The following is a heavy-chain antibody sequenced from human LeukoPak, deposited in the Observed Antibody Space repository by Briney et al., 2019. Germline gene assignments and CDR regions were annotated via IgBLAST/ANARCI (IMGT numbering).Heavy chain of an antibody. J-gene: IGHJ4*02. D-gene: IGHD2-15*01. CDR1: GFTVSSNY. V-gene: IGHV3-53*01. CDR3: ARGLYEFCSGGSCYSYYFDY. Sequence: GGSLRLSCAASGFTVSSNYMSWVRQAPGKGLEWVSVIYSGGSTYYADSVKGRFTISRDNSKNTLYLQMNSLRAEDTAVYYCARGLYEFCSGGSCYSYYFDYWGQGTLVTVSS. CDR2: IYSGGST.